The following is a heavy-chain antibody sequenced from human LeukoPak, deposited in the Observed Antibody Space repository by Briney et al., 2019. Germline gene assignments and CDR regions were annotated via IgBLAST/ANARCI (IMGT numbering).Heavy chain of an antibody. CDR3: ARVSGQRGYTYGYPR. CDR2: IYHRGST. Sequence: SETRSLTCTVSGYSISNGYYWGWIRQPPGKGLEWIGSIYHRGSTYYNPSLKSRVTISVDTSKNQFSLKLSSVTAADTAVYYCARVSGQRGYTYGYPRWGQGTLVTVSS. CDR1: GYSISNGYY. V-gene: IGHV4-38-2*02. J-gene: IGHJ4*02. D-gene: IGHD5-18*01.